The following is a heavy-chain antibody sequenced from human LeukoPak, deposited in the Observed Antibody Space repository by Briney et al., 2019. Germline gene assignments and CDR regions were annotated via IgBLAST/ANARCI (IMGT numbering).Heavy chain of an antibody. V-gene: IGHV4-59*08. CDR1: GGSIANYF. D-gene: IGHD4-17*01. CDR3: ASYGDYFDY. J-gene: IGHJ4*02. CDR2: VYSDGST. Sequence: NPSETLSLTCTVSGGSIANYFWSWIRQSPGKGLEWIGYVYSDGSTKYKSSLKSRVTISVDTSKNQFSLKLSSVTAADTAVYYCASYGDYFDYWGQGTLVTVSS.